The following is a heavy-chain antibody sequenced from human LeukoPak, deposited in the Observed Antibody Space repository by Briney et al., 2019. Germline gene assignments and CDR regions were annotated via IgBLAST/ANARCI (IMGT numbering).Heavy chain of an antibody. J-gene: IGHJ4*02. D-gene: IGHD3-22*01. CDR2: INHSEST. V-gene: IGHV4-34*01. CDR1: GGSFSGYY. Sequence: SETLSLTCAVYGGSFSGYYWSWIRQPPGKGLEWIGEINHSESTNYNPSLKSRVTISVDTSKNQFSLKLSSVTAADTAVYYCARGDYYYDSSGYYFDYWGQGTLVTVSS. CDR3: ARGDYYYDSSGYYFDY.